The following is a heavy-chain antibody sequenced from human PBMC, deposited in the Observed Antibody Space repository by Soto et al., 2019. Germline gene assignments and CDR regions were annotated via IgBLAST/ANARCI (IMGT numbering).Heavy chain of an antibody. CDR3: ARGVYP. CDR2: IYNSVII. J-gene: IGHJ5*02. CDR1: VASINMGGYY. V-gene: IGHV4-31*03. Sequence: QVQLQESGPGLVKPSQTLSLTGPFPVASINMGGYYWSGFRQHPGKGLEWIGYIYNSVIIYYNPSLKSRVTISLNTSENQFSLKLSSVTAADTAVYYCARGVYPWGQGTLVTVSS. D-gene: IGHD6-13*01.